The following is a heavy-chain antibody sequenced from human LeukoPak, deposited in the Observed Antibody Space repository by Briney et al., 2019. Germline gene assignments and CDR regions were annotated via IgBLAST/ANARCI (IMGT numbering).Heavy chain of an antibody. J-gene: IGHJ3*02. V-gene: IGHV3-30*02. CDR3: DSSSSPDGAFDI. CDR2: IRYDGTNK. D-gene: IGHD6-6*01. CDR1: GFTFSSYG. Sequence: LTGGSLRLSCAASGFTFSSYGMHWVRQAPGKGLEGVAFIRYDGTNKYYADSVKGRFTISRDNSKNTLYLQMNSLRAEDTAVYYCDSSSSPDGAFDIWGQGTMVTVSS.